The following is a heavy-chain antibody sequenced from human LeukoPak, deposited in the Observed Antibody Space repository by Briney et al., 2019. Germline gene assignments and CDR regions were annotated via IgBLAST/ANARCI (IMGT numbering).Heavy chain of an antibody. D-gene: IGHD3-22*01. CDR2: INHSGST. J-gene: IGHJ4*02. V-gene: IGHV4-34*01. CDR1: GGSFSGYY. CDR3: ARRGTYYYDSFDY. Sequence: PSETLSLTCAVCGGSFSGYYWSWIRQPPGKGLEWIGEINHSGSTNYNPSLKSRVTISVDTSKNQFSLKLSSVTAADTAVYYCARRGTYYYDSFDYWGQGTLVTVSS.